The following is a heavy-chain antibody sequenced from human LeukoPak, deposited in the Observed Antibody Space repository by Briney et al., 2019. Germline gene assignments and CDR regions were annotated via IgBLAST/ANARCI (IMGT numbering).Heavy chain of an antibody. CDR3: ARYDGGFCDY. CDR2: IYYSGGT. D-gene: IGHD1-1*01. Sequence: SETLSLTCTVSGDSISSSSYYWGWIRQPPGKGLEWIGSIYYSGGTYYNPSLKSRVTISVDTPKNQFSLKLSSVTAADTAVYYCARYDGGFCDYGGQGTLVTVSS. V-gene: IGHV4-39*07. J-gene: IGHJ4*02. CDR1: GDSISSSSYY.